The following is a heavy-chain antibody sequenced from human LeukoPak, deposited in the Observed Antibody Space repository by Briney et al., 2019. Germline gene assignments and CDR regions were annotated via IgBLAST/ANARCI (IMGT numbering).Heavy chain of an antibody. CDR1: GASFSGYY. Sequence: SQTLSLTCAVYGASFSGYYWSWIRQPPGKGLEWIGEINHSGSTNYNPSLKSRVTISVDTSKNQFSLKLSSVTAADTAVYYCAREAGIVVARYYYYYYMDVWGKGTTVTISS. CDR2: INHSGST. D-gene: IGHD3-22*01. CDR3: AREAGIVVARYYYYYYMDV. J-gene: IGHJ6*03. V-gene: IGHV4-34*01.